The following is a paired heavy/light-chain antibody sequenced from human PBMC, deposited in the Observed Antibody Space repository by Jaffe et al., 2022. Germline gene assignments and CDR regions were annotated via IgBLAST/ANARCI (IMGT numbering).Heavy chain of an antibody. V-gene: IGHV2-5*05. CDR3: AHRLAYGANPAWGY. Sequence: QMTLKESGPTLVKPTQTLTLTCTFSGFSLSTSGVGVGWIRQPPGKALEWVAHIYWDDDKRYDPTLRSRLTITQDSSKNQVVLTMTDMDPVDTGTYFCAHRLAYGANPAWGYWGPGILVTVSS. D-gene: IGHD4-17*01. CDR1: GFSLSTSGVG. CDR2: IYWDDDK. J-gene: IGHJ4*02.
Light chain of an antibody. J-gene: IGKJ2*01. V-gene: IGKV3-20*01. Sequence: DIVLTQSPDTLSLSPGERATLSCRASRSVTTNFLAWYQQKSGQAPRLLIYGSSNRPSGIPDRFSGSGSDKDFTLTINRLEPEDFAVYYCGSSPQYFGQGTKLEMK. CDR1: RSVTTNF. CDR2: GSS. CDR3: GSSPQY.